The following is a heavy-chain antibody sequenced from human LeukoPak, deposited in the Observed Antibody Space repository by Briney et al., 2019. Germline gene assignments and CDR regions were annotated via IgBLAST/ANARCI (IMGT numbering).Heavy chain of an antibody. V-gene: IGHV3-64*01. CDR3: AREIGRNCSSTSCYFGWSDP. D-gene: IGHD2-2*01. CDR2: ISSNGGST. CDR1: GFTFSSYA. J-gene: IGHJ5*02. Sequence: GGSLRLSCAASGFTFSSYAMHWVRQAPGKGLEYVSAISSNGGSTYYANSVKGRFTISRDNSKNTLYLQMGSLRAEDMAVYYCAREIGRNCSSTSCYFGWSDPWGQGTLVTVSS.